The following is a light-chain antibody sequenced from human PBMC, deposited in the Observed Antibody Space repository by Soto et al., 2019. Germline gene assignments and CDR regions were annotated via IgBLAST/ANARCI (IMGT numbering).Light chain of an antibody. V-gene: IGLV3-1*01. CDR2: QDI. J-gene: IGLJ3*02. CDR3: QAWDSSTGV. Sequence: SYELTQPPSVSVSPGQTASITCSGDKLGDKYVCWYQQKPGQSPVLVIHQDIKRPSGIAERFSGSNSGNTATLTISGTQTMDEADYYCQAWDSSTGVIGGGTKLTVL. CDR1: KLGDKY.